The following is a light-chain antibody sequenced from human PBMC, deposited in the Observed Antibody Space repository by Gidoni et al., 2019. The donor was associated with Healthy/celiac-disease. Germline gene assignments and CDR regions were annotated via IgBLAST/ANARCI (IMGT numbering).Light chain of an antibody. Sequence: QSALTQPASVSGSPGQSITISCTGTSSDVGGYNYVPWYQQNPGKAPKLMIYDVRNRPSGVSNRFSGSKSGNTASLTISGLQAEDEADYYCSSYTSSSTRVFGGGTKLTVL. V-gene: IGLV2-14*03. CDR2: DVR. J-gene: IGLJ3*02. CDR3: SSYTSSSTRV. CDR1: SSDVGGYNY.